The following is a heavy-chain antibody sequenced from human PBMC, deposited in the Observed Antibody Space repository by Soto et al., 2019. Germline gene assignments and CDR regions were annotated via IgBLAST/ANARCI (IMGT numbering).Heavy chain of an antibody. V-gene: IGHV3-53*01. CDR2: IYSGGST. CDR3: ARDTGGYLDY. Sequence: VGSLRLSCAASGFTVSSNYMSWVRQAPGKGLEWVSVIYSGGSTYYADSVKGRFTISRDNSKNTPYRQMNSLRAEDTAVYYCARDTGGYLDYWGQGTLVTVSS. D-gene: IGHD1-26*01. J-gene: IGHJ4*02. CDR1: GFTVSSNY.